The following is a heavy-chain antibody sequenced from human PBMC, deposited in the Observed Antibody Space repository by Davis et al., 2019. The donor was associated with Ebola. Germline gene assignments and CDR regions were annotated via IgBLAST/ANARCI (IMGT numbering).Heavy chain of an antibody. V-gene: IGHV3-30*18. CDR2: ISYDGSNK. J-gene: IGHJ6*02. D-gene: IGHD3-3*01. CDR3: AKDRITIFGVVKPKGYYYYGMDV. Sequence: GESLKISCAASGFTFSSYGMHWVRQAPGKGLEWVAVISYDGSNKYYADSVKGRFTISRDNSKNTLYLQMNSLRAEDTAVYYCAKDRITIFGVVKPKGYYYYGMDVWGQGTTVTVSS. CDR1: GFTFSSYG.